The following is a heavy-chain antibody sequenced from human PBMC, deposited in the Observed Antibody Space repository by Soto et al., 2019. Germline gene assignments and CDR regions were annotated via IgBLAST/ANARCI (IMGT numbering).Heavy chain of an antibody. Sequence: ASVKVSCKASGYTFTSYYMHWVRQAPGQGLEWMGIINPSGGSTSYAQKFQGRVTMTRDTSTSTVYMELSSLRSEDTAVYYCASRYCSSTRCRRDYYYYYGMDVWGQGTRVTVSS. D-gene: IGHD2-2*01. CDR3: ASRYCSSTRCRRDYYYYYGMDV. CDR2: INPSGGST. V-gene: IGHV1-46*01. CDR1: GYTFTSYY. J-gene: IGHJ6*02.